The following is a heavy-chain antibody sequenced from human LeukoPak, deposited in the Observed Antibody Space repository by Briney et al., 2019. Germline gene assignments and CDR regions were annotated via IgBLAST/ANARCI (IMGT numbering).Heavy chain of an antibody. Sequence: SETLSLTCTVSRGSVSSGSYYWSWIRQPPGKGLEWIGYIYYSGSTNYNPSLKSRVTISIDTSKNQFSLKLSSVTAADTAVYYCARDRVRGSSNPYFDYWGQGTLVTVSS. V-gene: IGHV4-61*01. J-gene: IGHJ4*02. D-gene: IGHD1-26*01. CDR2: IYYSGST. CDR1: RGSVSSGSYY. CDR3: ARDRVRGSSNPYFDY.